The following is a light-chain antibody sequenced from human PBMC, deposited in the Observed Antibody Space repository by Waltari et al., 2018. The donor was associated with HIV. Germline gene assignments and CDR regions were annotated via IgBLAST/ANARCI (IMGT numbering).Light chain of an antibody. V-gene: IGLV2-8*01. CDR3: SSHAGSKVV. CDR1: SSDVGGYNY. Sequence: QSALTQPPSASGSPGQSVTLSCTGTSSDVGGYNYVSWHQQHPGKAPKLMIYDVIKRPSGVPDRFSGSKSCNTASLTVSGRQPEDESDYYCSSHAGSKVVFGGGTRLTVL. CDR2: DVI. J-gene: IGLJ2*01.